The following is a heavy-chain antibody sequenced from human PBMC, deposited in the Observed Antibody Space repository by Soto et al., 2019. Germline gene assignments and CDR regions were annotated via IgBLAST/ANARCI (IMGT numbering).Heavy chain of an antibody. CDR2: ISLNSGSI. CDR3: AKDRGYSYGYFWFDP. CDR1: VFTFDDYA. D-gene: IGHD5-18*01. Sequence: GGSLRLSCAASVFTFDDYAMHWVRQAPGKGLEWVSGISLNSGSIGYADSVKGRFTISRDNAKNSLYLQMNSLRAEDTALYYCAKDRGYSYGYFWFDPWGQGTLVTVSS. J-gene: IGHJ5*02. V-gene: IGHV3-9*01.